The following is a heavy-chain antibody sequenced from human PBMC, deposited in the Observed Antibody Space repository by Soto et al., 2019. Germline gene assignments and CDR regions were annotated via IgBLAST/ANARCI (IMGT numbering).Heavy chain of an antibody. CDR2: IYYSGST. D-gene: IGHD2-2*01. CDR1: GGSISSGGYY. Sequence: QVQLQESGPGLLKPSQTLSLTCTVSGGSISSGGYYWSWIRQHPGKGLEWIGYIYYSGSTYYNPSLKSRVNIAVDTSKDPFSLKLSSVTAADTAVDYCVIVVVTADGGGWFDPWGQGTLVTVSS. V-gene: IGHV4-31*03. CDR3: VIVVVTADGGGWFDP. J-gene: IGHJ5*02.